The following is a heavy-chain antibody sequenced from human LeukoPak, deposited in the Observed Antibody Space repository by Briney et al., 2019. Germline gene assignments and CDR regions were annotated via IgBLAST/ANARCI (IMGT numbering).Heavy chain of an antibody. V-gene: IGHV4-31*03. CDR1: GGSISSGGYY. CDR2: IYYTGST. D-gene: IGHD2-21*01. CDR3: VRVPSVIDAFDI. Sequence: TLSLTCTVSGGSISSGGYYWSWIRQHPGKGLEWIAYIYYTGSTYYNPSLKSRLTISVDTSKNHFSLRLSSMTAADTAVYYCVRVPSVIDAFDIWGQGTMVTVSS. J-gene: IGHJ3*02.